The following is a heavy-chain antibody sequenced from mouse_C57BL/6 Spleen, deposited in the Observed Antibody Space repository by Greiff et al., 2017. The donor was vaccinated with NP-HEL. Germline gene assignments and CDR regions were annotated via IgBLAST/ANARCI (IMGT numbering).Heavy chain of an antibody. Sequence: VHVKQSGPELVKPGASVKISCKASGYSFTDYNMNWVKQSNGKSLEWIGVINPNCGTTSYNQKFKGKATLTVDQSSSTAYMQLNSLTSEDSAVYCCARRYYGNYFDYWGQGTTLTVSS. CDR1: GYSFTDYN. CDR3: ARRYYGNYFDY. D-gene: IGHD2-1*01. V-gene: IGHV1-39*01. CDR2: INPNCGTT. J-gene: IGHJ2*01.